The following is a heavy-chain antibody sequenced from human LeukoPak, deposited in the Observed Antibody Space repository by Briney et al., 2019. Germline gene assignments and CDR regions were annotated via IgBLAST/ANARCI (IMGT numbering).Heavy chain of an antibody. V-gene: IGHV4-39*07. J-gene: IGHJ4*02. CDR1: GGSISRSNFY. CDR3: ARVAPIRLGELSILRFWDY. D-gene: IGHD3-16*02. CDR2: IYYSGST. Sequence: SETLSLTCTVSGGSISRSNFYWGWIRQPPGKGLEWIGSIYYSGSTYYNPSLKSRVTISVDTSKNQFSLKVSSVTAADTAVYYCARVAPIRLGELSILRFWDYWGQGTLVTVSS.